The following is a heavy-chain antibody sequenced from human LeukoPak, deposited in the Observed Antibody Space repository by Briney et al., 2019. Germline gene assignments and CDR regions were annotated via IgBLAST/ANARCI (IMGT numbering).Heavy chain of an antibody. CDR1: GFTFDDYW. Sequence: PGGSLRLSCGASGFTFDDYWMSWVRQAPGKGLEWVANIKQDGSEKYYVDSVKGRFTISRDNAKNSLYLQMNSLRAEDTAVYYCARDGYFGHDYWGQGTLVTVSS. CDR3: ARDGYFGHDY. J-gene: IGHJ4*02. CDR2: IKQDGSEK. V-gene: IGHV3-7*01. D-gene: IGHD3-22*01.